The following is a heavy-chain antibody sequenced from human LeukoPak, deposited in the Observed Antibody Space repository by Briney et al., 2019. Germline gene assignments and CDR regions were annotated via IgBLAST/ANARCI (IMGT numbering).Heavy chain of an antibody. Sequence: GASVKVSCKASGYTFTSYYMHWVRQAPGQGREWMGWRSAYNGNTKYAQTLQGRVTMTTDTSTSTAYMELRSLRSDDTAVYYCARGHSSSCQLFDYWGQGTLVTVSS. V-gene: IGHV1-18*04. CDR2: RSAYNGNT. CDR1: GYTFTSYY. J-gene: IGHJ4*02. CDR3: ARGHSSSCQLFDY. D-gene: IGHD6-13*01.